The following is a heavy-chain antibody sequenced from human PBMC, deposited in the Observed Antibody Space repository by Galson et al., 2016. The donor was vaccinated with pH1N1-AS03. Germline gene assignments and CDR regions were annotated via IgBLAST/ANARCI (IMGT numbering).Heavy chain of an antibody. D-gene: IGHD4-17*01. CDR3: ARAPLYGDYVLDY. V-gene: IGHV4-34*01. Sequence: SETLSLTCGVYGGSFGGYYWSWIRQPPGKGLEWIGEINHSGSTNYNPSLKSRVTISRDTSKKQFSLNLTSVTAADTAVYYCARAPLYGDYVLDYWGPGTLVTVSS. J-gene: IGHJ4*02. CDR1: GGSFGGYY. CDR2: INHSGST.